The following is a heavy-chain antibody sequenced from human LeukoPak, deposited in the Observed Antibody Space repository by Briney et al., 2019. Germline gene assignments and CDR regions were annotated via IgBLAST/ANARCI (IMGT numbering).Heavy chain of an antibody. Sequence: PGGSLRLSCAASGFTFSSYGMNWVRQAPGKGLEGVSSISSSSSYIYYADSVKGRFTISRDNAKNSLYLQMNSLRAEDTAVCYCANSPPYDRRPLPLLFVEYYFDYCGQPALLT. CDR1: GFTFSSYG. CDR3: ANSPPYDRRPLPLLFVEYYFDY. D-gene: IGHD3-22*01. V-gene: IGHV3-21*01. J-gene: IGHJ4*02. CDR2: ISSSSSYI.